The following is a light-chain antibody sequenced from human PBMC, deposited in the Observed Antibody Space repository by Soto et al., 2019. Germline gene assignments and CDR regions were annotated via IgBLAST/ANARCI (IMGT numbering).Light chain of an antibody. Sequence: QSVLTQPPSVSGAPGQRVTISCTGSSSNIGAGYDVHWYQQLPGTAPKLLIYGNSNRPSGVPDRFSGSKSGTSASLAITGLQAEDEADYYCQSNDSSLSGSVVFGGGTKPTVL. J-gene: IGLJ2*01. V-gene: IGLV1-40*01. CDR1: SSNIGAGYD. CDR2: GNS. CDR3: QSNDSSLSGSVV.